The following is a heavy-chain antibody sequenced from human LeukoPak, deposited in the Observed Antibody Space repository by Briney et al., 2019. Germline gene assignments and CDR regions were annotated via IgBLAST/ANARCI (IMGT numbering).Heavy chain of an antibody. V-gene: IGHV3-23*01. CDR2: ISGSGGST. J-gene: IGHJ4*02. CDR3: ARGNTLYGGNHDY. Sequence: PGGSLRLSCAASGFTFSSYSMNWVRQAPGKGLEWVSAISGSGGSTYYADSVKGRFTISRDNSRNTLYLQMNSLRAEDTAVYYCARGNTLYGGNHDYWGQATLVTVSS. D-gene: IGHD4-23*01. CDR1: GFTFSSYS.